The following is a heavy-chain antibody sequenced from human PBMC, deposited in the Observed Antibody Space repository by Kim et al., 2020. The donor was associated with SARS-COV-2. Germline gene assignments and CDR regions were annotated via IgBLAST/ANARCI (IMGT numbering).Heavy chain of an antibody. Sequence: ASVKVSCKVSGYTLTELSMHWVRQAPGKGLEWMGGFDPEDGETIYAQKVQGRVTMTEDTSTDTAYMELSSLRSEDTAVYYCATKPGEYYYGSGSYYNDDYWGQGTLVTVSS. CDR2: FDPEDGET. J-gene: IGHJ4*02. V-gene: IGHV1-24*01. CDR3: ATKPGEYYYGSGSYYNDDY. D-gene: IGHD3-10*01. CDR1: GYTLTELS.